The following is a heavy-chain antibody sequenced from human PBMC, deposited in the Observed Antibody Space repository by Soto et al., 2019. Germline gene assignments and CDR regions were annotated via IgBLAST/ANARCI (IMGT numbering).Heavy chain of an antibody. CDR1: GGSISSSSYY. Sequence: QLQLQESGPGLVKPSETLSLTCTVSGGSISSSSYYWGWIRQPPGKGLEWIGSIYYSGSTYYNPSLKSRVTISVDTSKNQFSLKLSSVTAADTAVYYCARSNYDTHFDYWGQGTLVTVSS. CDR3: ARSNYDTHFDY. CDR2: IYYSGST. J-gene: IGHJ4*02. V-gene: IGHV4-39*01. D-gene: IGHD3-16*01.